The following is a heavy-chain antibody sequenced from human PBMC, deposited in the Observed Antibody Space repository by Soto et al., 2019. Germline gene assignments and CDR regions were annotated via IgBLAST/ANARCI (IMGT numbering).Heavy chain of an antibody. CDR3: ARDRYGDYGDAFDI. CDR1: GGSVSSGSYY. V-gene: IGHV4-61*01. CDR2: IYYSGST. J-gene: IGHJ3*02. D-gene: IGHD4-17*01. Sequence: SETLSLTCSVSGGSVSSGSYYWSWIRQPPGKGLEWIGYIYYSGSTNYNPSLKSRVTISVDTSKNQFSLKLSSVTAADTAVYYCARDRYGDYGDAFDIWGQGTMVTVSS.